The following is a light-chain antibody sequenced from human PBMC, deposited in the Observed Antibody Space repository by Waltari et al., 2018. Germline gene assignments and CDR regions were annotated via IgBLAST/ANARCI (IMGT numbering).Light chain of an antibody. Sequence: AIQLTQSPSSLSASVGDRVTITCRASQGIRDALVWYQQKPGKPPKLLIYDGSTLDRGVPSRFSGSGSGTDFTLTISSLQPEDFASYYCQQFNNDVITFGQGTRLDIK. CDR1: QGIRDA. V-gene: IGKV1D-13*01. J-gene: IGKJ5*01. CDR3: QQFNNDVIT. CDR2: DGS.